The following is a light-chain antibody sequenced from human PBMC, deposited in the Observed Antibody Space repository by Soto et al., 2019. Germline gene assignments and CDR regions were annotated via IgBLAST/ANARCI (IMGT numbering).Light chain of an antibody. CDR1: QTISSW. CDR2: KAS. Sequence: ESKLSQSPSTLSGSIGGRVPITCRASQTISSWLAWYQQKPGKAPKLLIYKASSLESGVPSRFSGSGSGTEFTLTISSLQPEDFGIYYCQQYENYWTFGQGTKV. V-gene: IGKV1-5*03. J-gene: IGKJ1*01. CDR3: QQYENYWT.